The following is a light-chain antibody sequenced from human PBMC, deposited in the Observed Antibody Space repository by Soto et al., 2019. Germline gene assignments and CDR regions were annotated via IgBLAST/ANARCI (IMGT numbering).Light chain of an antibody. CDR2: DAS. Sequence: EIVMTQSPATLSVSPGERATLSCRASQSVNNNLAWYQQKPGQAPRLLIYDASTRATGIPARFSGSGSGTDFTLTISSLQSEDFAVYYCQQYNSYSTFGQGTKVEIK. CDR1: QSVNNN. CDR3: QQYNSYST. J-gene: IGKJ1*01. V-gene: IGKV3-15*01.